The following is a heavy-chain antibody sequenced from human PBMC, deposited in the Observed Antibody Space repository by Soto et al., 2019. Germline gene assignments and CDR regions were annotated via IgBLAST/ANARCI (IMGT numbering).Heavy chain of an antibody. V-gene: IGHV4-61*01. Sequence: SETLSLTCTVSGGSVSSGSYYRSWIRQPPGKGLEWIGYNYYSGSTNYNPSLKSRVTISVDTSKNQFSLKLSSVTAADTAVYYCARAPPRSYYYGMDVWGQGTTVTVSS. J-gene: IGHJ6*02. CDR1: GGSVSSGSYY. CDR2: NYYSGST. CDR3: ARAPPRSYYYGMDV.